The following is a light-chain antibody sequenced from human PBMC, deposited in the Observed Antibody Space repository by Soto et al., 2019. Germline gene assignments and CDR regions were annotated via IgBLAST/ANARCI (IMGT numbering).Light chain of an antibody. J-gene: IGLJ2*01. CDR2: SNN. Sequence: QAVVTQPPSASGTPGQRVTISCSGSSSNIGSNTVNWYQQLPGTAPKLLIYSNNQRPSGVPDRFSGSKSGTSASLAISGLQSEDEADYYCTAWDDSLRAVLFGGGTQLTVL. CDR1: SSNIGSNT. V-gene: IGLV1-44*01. CDR3: TAWDDSLRAVL.